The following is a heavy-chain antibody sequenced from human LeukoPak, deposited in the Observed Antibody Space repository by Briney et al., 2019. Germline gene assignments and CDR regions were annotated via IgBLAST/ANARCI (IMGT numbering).Heavy chain of an antibody. CDR3: ARLTYDILTGHSDAFDI. CDR1: GYSFTSYW. V-gene: IGHV5-51*01. Sequence: GESLKTSCKCSGYSFTSYWIGWARQMPGKGLEWMGIIYPGDSHTRYSPSFQGQVTISADKSISTAYLQWSSLKASDTAMYYCARLTYDILTGHSDAFDIWGQGTMVTVSS. CDR2: IYPGDSHT. D-gene: IGHD3-9*01. J-gene: IGHJ3*02.